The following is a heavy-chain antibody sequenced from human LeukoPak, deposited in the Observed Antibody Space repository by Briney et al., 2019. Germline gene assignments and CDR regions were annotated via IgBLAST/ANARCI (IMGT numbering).Heavy chain of an antibody. CDR2: IYYSGST. D-gene: IGHD3-22*01. CDR1: GGSISSYY. J-gene: IGHJ3*02. CDR3: ARSSSGYFFDI. V-gene: IGHV4-59*01. Sequence: PSETLSLTCTVSGGSISSYYWSWIRQPPGKGLEWIGYIYYSGSTNYNPSLKGRVTISVDTSKNQFSLKLSSVTAADTAVYYCARSSSGYFFDIWGQGTMVTVSS.